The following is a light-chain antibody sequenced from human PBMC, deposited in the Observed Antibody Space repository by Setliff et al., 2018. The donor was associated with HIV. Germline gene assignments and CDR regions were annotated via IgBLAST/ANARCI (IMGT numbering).Light chain of an antibody. Sequence: QAVVTQEPSLTVSPGGTVTLTCGSSTGAVTSGHYPYWFQQKPGQAPRTLIYDTSNKFSWTPARFSGSLLVGKAALTLSGAQPEDESDFYCLLSYSGVRVFGGGTKVTVL. CDR3: LLSYSGVRV. CDR2: DTS. V-gene: IGLV7-46*01. J-gene: IGLJ3*02. CDR1: TGAVTSGHY.